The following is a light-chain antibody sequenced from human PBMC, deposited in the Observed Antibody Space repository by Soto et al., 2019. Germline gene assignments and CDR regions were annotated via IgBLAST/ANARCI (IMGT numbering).Light chain of an antibody. Sequence: QSVLTQPASVSGSPGQSIAISCTGSSSDVGGYNYVSWYQQHPGKAPKLIIYDVTNRPSGVSNRFSGSKSGNTASLTISGLLAEDEADFYSTSYTRRYTRLYVFGSGTKVPVL. J-gene: IGLJ1*01. CDR2: DVT. V-gene: IGLV2-14*03. CDR1: SSDVGGYNY. CDR3: TSYTRRYTRLYV.